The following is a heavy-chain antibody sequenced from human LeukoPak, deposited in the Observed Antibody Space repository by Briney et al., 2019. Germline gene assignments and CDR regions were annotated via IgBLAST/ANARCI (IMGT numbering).Heavy chain of an antibody. CDR1: GYTFTSYG. D-gene: IGHD2/OR15-2a*01. J-gene: IGHJ5*02. Sequence: ASVKVSCKASGYTFTSYGISWVRQAPGQGLEWMGWISAYNGNTNYAQKFQGRVTMTRNTSISTAYMELSSLRSEDTAVYYCARASSTYNWFDPWGQGTLVTVSS. V-gene: IGHV1-18*01. CDR2: ISAYNGNT. CDR3: ARASSTYNWFDP.